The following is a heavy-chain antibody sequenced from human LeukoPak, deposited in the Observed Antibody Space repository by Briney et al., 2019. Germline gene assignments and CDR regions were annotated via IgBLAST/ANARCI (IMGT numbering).Heavy chain of an antibody. J-gene: IGHJ4*02. CDR3: AKGGGSSGYYRLDY. CDR1: GFTFDDYA. V-gene: IGHV3-9*01. CDR2: ISWNSGSI. Sequence: GRSLRLSCAASGFTFDDYAMHWVRQAPGKGLEWVSGISWNSGSIGYADSVKGRFTISRDNAKNSLYLQMNSLRAEDTALYYCAKGGGSSGYYRLDYWGQGTLVTVSS. D-gene: IGHD3-22*01.